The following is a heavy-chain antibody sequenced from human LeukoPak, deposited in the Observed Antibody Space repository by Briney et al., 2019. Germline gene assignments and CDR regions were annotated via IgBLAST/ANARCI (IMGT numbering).Heavy chain of an antibody. D-gene: IGHD6-19*01. CDR1: GFTFSRYW. CDR2: IYSGGST. Sequence: GGSLRLSCAASGFTFSRYWIHWVRQAPGKGLEWVSVIYSGGSTYYADSVKGRFTISRDNSKNTLYLQMNSLRAEDTAVYYCARERGAPAVWFDPWGQGTLVTVSS. J-gene: IGHJ5*02. V-gene: IGHV3-53*01. CDR3: ARERGAPAVWFDP.